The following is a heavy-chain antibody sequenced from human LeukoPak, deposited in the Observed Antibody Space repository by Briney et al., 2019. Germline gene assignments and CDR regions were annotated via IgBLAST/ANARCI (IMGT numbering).Heavy chain of an antibody. CDR2: INPNSGDT. Sequence: GASVTVSCKASGYTFTGYHMHWVRQAPGQGLEWMGRINPNSGDTNYAQKFQGRVTMTRDTSISTAYMELSRLRSDDTAVYYCARDYCSSTSCLFDYWGRGTLVTVSS. CDR1: GYTFTGYH. V-gene: IGHV1-2*06. CDR3: ARDYCSSTSCLFDY. J-gene: IGHJ4*02. D-gene: IGHD2-2*01.